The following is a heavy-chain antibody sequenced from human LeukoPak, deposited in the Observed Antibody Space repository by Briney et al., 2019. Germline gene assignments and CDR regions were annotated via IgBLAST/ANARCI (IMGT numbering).Heavy chain of an antibody. Sequence: ASVKVSCKASGYTFTGYYMHWVRQAPGQGLEWMGWINPNSGGTNYAQKFQGRVTMTRDTSISTAYMELSSLRSEDTAVYYCASKRGYSYGYLDYWGQGTLVTVSS. CDR2: INPNSGGT. CDR3: ASKRGYSYGYLDY. CDR1: GYTFTGYY. D-gene: IGHD5-18*01. V-gene: IGHV1-2*02. J-gene: IGHJ4*02.